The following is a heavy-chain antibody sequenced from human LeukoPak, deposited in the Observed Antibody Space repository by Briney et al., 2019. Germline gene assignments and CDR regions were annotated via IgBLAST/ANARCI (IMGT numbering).Heavy chain of an antibody. J-gene: IGHJ6*03. V-gene: IGHV1-69*05. CDR2: IIPIFGTA. CDR3: ARAPLGYCSSTSCYTFYYYMDV. Sequence: SVKVSCKASGGTFSSYAISWVRQAHGQGLEWMGGIIPIFGTANYAQKFQGRVTITTDESTSTAYMELSSLRSEDTAVYYCARAPLGYCSSTSCYTFYYYMDVWGKGTTVTVSS. CDR1: GGTFSSYA. D-gene: IGHD2-2*02.